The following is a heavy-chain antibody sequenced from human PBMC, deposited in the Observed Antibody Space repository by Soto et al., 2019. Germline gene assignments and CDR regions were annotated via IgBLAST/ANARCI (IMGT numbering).Heavy chain of an antibody. V-gene: IGHV3-30-3*01. CDR1: GFTFSSYA. Sequence: RGSLRLSCAASGFTFSSYAMHWVRQAPGKGLEWVALISYDGSDKDYADSVKGRFTISRDNSRNMLFLQMNSLRAEDTAVYYCARDYYKYYDSSGYYRSPAYWGQGTLVTVSS. CDR2: ISYDGSDK. J-gene: IGHJ4*02. D-gene: IGHD3-22*01. CDR3: ARDYYKYYDSSGYYRSPAY.